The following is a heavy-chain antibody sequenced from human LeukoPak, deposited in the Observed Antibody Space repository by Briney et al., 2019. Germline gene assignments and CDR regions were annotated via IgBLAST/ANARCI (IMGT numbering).Heavy chain of an antibody. D-gene: IGHD6-6*01. Sequence: GGSLRLSCAASGFTFSSYWMSWVRQAPGKGLEWEANIKQDGSEEYYVDSVKGRFTISRDNAKNSLYLQMNSLRAEDTAVYYCARVPYSSSSPDYWGQGTLVTVSS. V-gene: IGHV3-7*01. CDR3: ARVPYSSSSPDY. J-gene: IGHJ4*02. CDR2: IKQDGSEE. CDR1: GFTFSSYW.